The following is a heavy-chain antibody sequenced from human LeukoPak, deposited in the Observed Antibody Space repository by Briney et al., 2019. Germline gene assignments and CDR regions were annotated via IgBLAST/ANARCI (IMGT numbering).Heavy chain of an antibody. D-gene: IGHD2-15*01. CDR1: GYIFTSFG. CDR2: ISAYNGNI. Sequence: ASVKVSCKASGYIFTSFGISWVRQAPGQGLEWMGWISAYNGNINYAQKLQGRVTMTTDTSTSTAYMELRSLRSDDTAVYYCARKNYCSGGSCYSRGWFGPWGQGTLVTVSS. V-gene: IGHV1-18*01. CDR3: ARKNYCSGGSCYSRGWFGP. J-gene: IGHJ5*02.